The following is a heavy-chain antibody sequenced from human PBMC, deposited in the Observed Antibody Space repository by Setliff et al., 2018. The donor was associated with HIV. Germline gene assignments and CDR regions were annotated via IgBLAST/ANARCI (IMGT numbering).Heavy chain of an antibody. CDR2: ISAYNGNT. Sequence: ASVKVSCKASRSTFNSHTISWVRQAPGQGLEWMGWISAYNGNTNYAQKLQGRVTMTTDTSTSTAYMELRSLRSDDTAVYYCASPGRRSSGAFDIWGQGTMVTVS. J-gene: IGHJ3*02. CDR3: ASPGRRSSGAFDI. D-gene: IGHD3-22*01. V-gene: IGHV1-18*01. CDR1: RSTFNSHT.